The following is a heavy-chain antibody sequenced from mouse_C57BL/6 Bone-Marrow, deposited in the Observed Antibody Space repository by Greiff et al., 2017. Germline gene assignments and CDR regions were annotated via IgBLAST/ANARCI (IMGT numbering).Heavy chain of an antibody. D-gene: IGHD2-4*01. J-gene: IGHJ4*01. CDR1: GYTFTSYW. CDR3: ARLCDYDGGYAMDY. Sequence: QVHVKQPGAELVKPGASVKMSCKASGYTFTSYWITWVKQRPGQGLEWIGDIYPGSGSTNYNEKFKSKATLTVDTSSSTAYMQLSSLTSEDSAVYDCARLCDYDGGYAMDYWGQGTSVTVSS. V-gene: IGHV1-55*01. CDR2: IYPGSGST.